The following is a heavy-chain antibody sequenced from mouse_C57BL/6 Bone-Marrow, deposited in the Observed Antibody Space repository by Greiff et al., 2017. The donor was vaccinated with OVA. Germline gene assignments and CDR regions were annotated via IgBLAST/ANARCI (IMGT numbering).Heavy chain of an antibody. V-gene: IGHV14-4*01. Sequence: DVQLQESGAELVRPGASVKLSCTASGFNIKDDYMHWVKQRPEQGLEWIGWIDPENGDTEYASKFQGKATITADTSSNTAYLQLSSLTSEDTAVYYCTTTYSNSYWYFDVWGTGTTVTVSS. CDR2: IDPENGDT. CDR3: TTTYSNSYWYFDV. CDR1: GFNIKDDY. J-gene: IGHJ1*03. D-gene: IGHD2-5*01.